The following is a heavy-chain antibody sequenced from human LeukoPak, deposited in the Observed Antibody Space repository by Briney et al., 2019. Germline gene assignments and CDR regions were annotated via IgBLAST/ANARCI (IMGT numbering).Heavy chain of an antibody. D-gene: IGHD6-13*01. J-gene: IGHJ6*02. CDR1: GGSIRNYY. Sequence: PSETLSLTCTVSGGSIRNYYRTWIRQPPGKGLEWIGYRYYSGSTNYNPSLQSRVSMSIDTSKNQFSLNLSSVTAADTALYYCARSQSSGKTAAGDAYYFYHGMDVWGLGTTVTVS. CDR3: ARSQSSGKTAAGDAYYFYHGMDV. V-gene: IGHV4-59*01. CDR2: RYYSGST.